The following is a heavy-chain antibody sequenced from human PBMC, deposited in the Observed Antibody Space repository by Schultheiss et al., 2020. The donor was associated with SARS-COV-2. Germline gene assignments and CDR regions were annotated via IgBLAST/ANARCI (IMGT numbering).Heavy chain of an antibody. CDR1: GGSVSSYF. D-gene: IGHD2-8*02. J-gene: IGHJ3*02. CDR3: AGGRCTGGVCYTGGLDAFDI. Sequence: SETLSLTCNVSGGSVSSYFWSWIRQPPGKGLEWIGYIYYSGSTNYNPSLKSRVTISVDTSKNQFSLKLSSVTAADTAVYYCAGGRCTGGVCYTGGLDAFDIWGQGTMVTVSS. CDR2: IYYSGST. V-gene: IGHV4-59*02.